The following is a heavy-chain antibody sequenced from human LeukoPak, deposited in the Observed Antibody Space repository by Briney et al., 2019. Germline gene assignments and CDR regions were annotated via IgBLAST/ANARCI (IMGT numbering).Heavy chain of an antibody. Sequence: SETLSLTCTVSGGSISSGSYYWSWIRQPAGKGLEWIGRIYTGGSTNYNPSLKSRVTISVDTSKNQFSLKLSSVTAADTAVYYCARDRGLYSNYPVMIDPWGQGTLVTVSS. V-gene: IGHV4-61*02. J-gene: IGHJ5*02. D-gene: IGHD4-11*01. CDR1: GGSISSGSYY. CDR2: IYTGGST. CDR3: ARDRGLYSNYPVMIDP.